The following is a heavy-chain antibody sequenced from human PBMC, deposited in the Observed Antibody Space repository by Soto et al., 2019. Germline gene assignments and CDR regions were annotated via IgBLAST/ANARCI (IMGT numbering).Heavy chain of an antibody. Sequence: LSLPCAVYGGSFSGYYWSWIRQPPGKGLEWIGEINHSGSTNYNPSLKSRVTISVDTSKNQFSLKLSSVTAADTAVYYCARGQGSGWYNWGQGTLVTVSS. V-gene: IGHV4-34*01. J-gene: IGHJ4*02. CDR1: GGSFSGYY. CDR3: ARGQGSGWYN. D-gene: IGHD6-19*01. CDR2: INHSGST.